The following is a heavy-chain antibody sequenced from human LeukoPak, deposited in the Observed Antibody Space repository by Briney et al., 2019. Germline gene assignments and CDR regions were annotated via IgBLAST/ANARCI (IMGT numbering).Heavy chain of an antibody. CDR2: IYYSGST. CDR3: ARLRVFYYGTTNNWFDP. Sequence: SETLSLTCTVSGGSISSSSYYWGWIRQPPGKGLEWIGSIYYSGSTYYNPSLKSRVTISVDTAKNQFALKLSSVTAADTAVYYCARLRVFYYGTTNNWFDPWGQGTLVTVSS. V-gene: IGHV4-39*01. CDR1: GGSISSSSYY. D-gene: IGHD3-10*01. J-gene: IGHJ5*02.